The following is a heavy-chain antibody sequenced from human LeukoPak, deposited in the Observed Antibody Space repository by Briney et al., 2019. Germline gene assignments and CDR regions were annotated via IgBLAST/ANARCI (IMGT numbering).Heavy chain of an antibody. J-gene: IGHJ4*02. V-gene: IGHV3-23*01. CDR3: AKDGEVVVPAAHIRRPFDY. CDR2: ISGSGGST. D-gene: IGHD2-2*01. CDR1: GFTFSSYA. Sequence: GGSLRLSCAASGFTFSSYAMSWVRQAPGKGLEWVSAISGSGGSTYYADSVKGRFTISRDNSKNTLYLQMNSLRAEDTAVYYCAKDGEVVVPAAHIRRPFDYWGQGTLVTVSS.